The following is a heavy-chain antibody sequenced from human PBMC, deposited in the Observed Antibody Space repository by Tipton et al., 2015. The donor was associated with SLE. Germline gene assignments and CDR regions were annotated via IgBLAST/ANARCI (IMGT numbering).Heavy chain of an antibody. V-gene: IGHV4-4*07. Sequence: TLSLTCTVSGGSINSFYWTLVRQPAGKGLEWIGHFHSSGILNYNPSLKSRVTMSGDTSKNQFSLNLNSVTAADTAVYYCARDWVVGATLDRFNPWGQGTLVTVSS. CDR1: GGSINSFY. CDR2: FHSSGIL. J-gene: IGHJ5*02. D-gene: IGHD1-26*01. CDR3: ARDWVVGATLDRFNP.